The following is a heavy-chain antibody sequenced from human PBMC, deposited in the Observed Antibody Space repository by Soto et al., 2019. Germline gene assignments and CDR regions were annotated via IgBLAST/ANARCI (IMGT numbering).Heavy chain of an antibody. CDR3: ARDLGGQIVDY. J-gene: IGHJ4*02. D-gene: IGHD1-26*01. V-gene: IGHV1-18*01. CDR1: GYTFASYA. Sequence: GASVKVSCKASGYTFASYAISWMRQAPGQGLEWMGWISAYNGNTNYAQKLQGRVTMTTDTSTSTAYMELRSLRSDDTAVYYCARDLGGQIVDYWGQGTLVTVSS. CDR2: ISAYNGNT.